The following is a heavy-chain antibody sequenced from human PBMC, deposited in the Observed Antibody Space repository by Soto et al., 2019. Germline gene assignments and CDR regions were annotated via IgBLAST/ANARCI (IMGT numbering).Heavy chain of an antibody. CDR2: SIGNGRVT. V-gene: IGHV3-23*01. CDR3: AKAYFDFWSGYYAAAKDDAFDI. J-gene: IGHJ3*02. CDR1: GFTFSSYA. D-gene: IGHD3-3*01. Sequence: DVHLLESGGGLVQPGGCLRVSCEASGFTFSSYAMNWVRQAPGTGLEWAAGSIGNGRVTHYADSVKGRFTVSRDNSKNTFYLQMTSLRAEDTALYYCAKAYFDFWSGYYAAAKDDAFDIWGQGTMVTVSS.